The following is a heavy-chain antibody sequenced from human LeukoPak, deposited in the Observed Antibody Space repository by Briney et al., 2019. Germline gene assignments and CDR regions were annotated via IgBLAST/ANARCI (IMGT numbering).Heavy chain of an antibody. Sequence: SSVKVSCKASGGTFSSYAISWVRQAPGQGLEWMGRIIPIFGTANYAQKFQGRVTITTDESTSTAYMELSSLRSEDTAVYYCARDGGEYSSSSYFDYWGQGTLVTVS. V-gene: IGHV1-69*05. J-gene: IGHJ4*02. CDR2: IIPIFGTA. CDR3: ARDGGEYSSSSYFDY. D-gene: IGHD6-6*01. CDR1: GGTFSSYA.